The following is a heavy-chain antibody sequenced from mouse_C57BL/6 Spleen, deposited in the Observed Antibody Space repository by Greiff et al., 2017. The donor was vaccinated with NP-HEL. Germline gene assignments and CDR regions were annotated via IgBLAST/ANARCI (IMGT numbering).Heavy chain of an antibody. CDR3: ARSNWDAY. D-gene: IGHD4-1*01. CDR1: GYTFTSYW. J-gene: IGHJ2*01. Sequence: QVQLQQPGAELVKPGASVKLSCKASGYTFTSYWMQWVKQRPGQGLEWIGEIDPSDSYTNYNQKFKGKATLTVDTSSSTAYMQLSSLTSEDSAVYYCARSNWDAYWGQGTTLTVSS. V-gene: IGHV1-50*01. CDR2: IDPSDSYT.